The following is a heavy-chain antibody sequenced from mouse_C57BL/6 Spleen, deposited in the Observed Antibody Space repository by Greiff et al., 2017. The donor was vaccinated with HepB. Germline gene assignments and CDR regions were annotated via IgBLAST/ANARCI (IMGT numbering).Heavy chain of an antibody. J-gene: IGHJ4*01. CDR2: ISSGGDYT. V-gene: IGHV5-9-1*02. CDR3: TRDGLRRPMDY. CDR1: GFTFSSYA. Sequence: EVKLMESGEGLVKPGGSLKLSCAASGFTFSSYAMSWVRQTPEKRLEWVAYISSGGDYTYYADTVKGRFTISRDNARNTLYLQMSSLKSEDTAMYYCTRDGLRRPMDYWGQGTSVTVSS. D-gene: IGHD1-2*01.